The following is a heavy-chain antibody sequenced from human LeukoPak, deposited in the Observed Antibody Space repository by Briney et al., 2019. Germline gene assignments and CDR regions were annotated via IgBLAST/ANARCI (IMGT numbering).Heavy chain of an antibody. CDR1: GFTFSNYG. V-gene: IGHV3-30*18. D-gene: IGHD6-13*01. Sequence: PGGSLRLSCAASGFTFSNYGMHRVRQAPGKGLEWVALISYDGSNKYFADSVKGRFTTSRDNSKNTLYLQMHSLRAEDTAVYYCAKDNVAAAGRYFDYWGQGTLVTVSS. CDR3: AKDNVAAAGRYFDY. J-gene: IGHJ4*02. CDR2: ISYDGSNK.